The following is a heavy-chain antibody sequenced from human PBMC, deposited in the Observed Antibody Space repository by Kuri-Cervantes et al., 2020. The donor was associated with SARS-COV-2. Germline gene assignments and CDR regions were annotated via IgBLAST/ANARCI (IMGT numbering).Heavy chain of an antibody. CDR1: GGSFSNFY. CDR3: ARDCLVREWGDYYYYMDV. D-gene: IGHD3-10*01. CDR2: LDHSGRA. Sequence: ESLKISCAVYGGSFSNFYWSWIRQPPGKGLEWIGELDHSGRANYSPSLKSRVAISVDRSRNQFSLKLTSVTAADTAVYYCARDCLVREWGDYYYYMDVWGKGTTVTVSS. J-gene: IGHJ6*03. V-gene: IGHV4-34*01.